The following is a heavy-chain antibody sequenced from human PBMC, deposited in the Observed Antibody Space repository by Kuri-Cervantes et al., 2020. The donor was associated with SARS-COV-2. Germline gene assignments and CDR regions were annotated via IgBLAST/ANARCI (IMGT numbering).Heavy chain of an antibody. Sequence: WGSLRLSCTVSGGSISSSSYYWGWIRQPPGKGREWIGSIYYSGSTYYNPSLKSRVTISVDTSKNQFSLKLSSVTAADTAVYYCARLLPGPVDYWGQGTLVTVSS. CDR1: GGSISSSSYY. CDR2: IYYSGST. J-gene: IGHJ4*02. V-gene: IGHV4-39*01. CDR3: ARLLPGPVDY. D-gene: IGHD4-17*01.